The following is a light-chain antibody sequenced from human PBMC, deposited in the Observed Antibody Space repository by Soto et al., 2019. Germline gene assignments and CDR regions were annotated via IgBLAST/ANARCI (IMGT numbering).Light chain of an antibody. J-gene: IGLJ1*01. V-gene: IGLV2-8*01. Sequence: QSALAHPPSASGSPGQSFTISCTGASGDIGGYDYVSWYQQHPGKAPKLMIYGVTKRPLGVPDRFSGPKSGNTASLTVSGLQAEDEADYYCSSYAGSNTPYVFGTGTKVTVL. CDR1: SGDIGGYDY. CDR3: SSYAGSNTPYV. CDR2: GVT.